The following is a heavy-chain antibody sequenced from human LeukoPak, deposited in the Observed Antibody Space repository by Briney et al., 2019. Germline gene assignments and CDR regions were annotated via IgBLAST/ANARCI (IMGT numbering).Heavy chain of an antibody. CDR1: GGSFSGYY. J-gene: IGHJ5*02. Sequence: SETLSLTCAVSGGSFSGYYWSWIRQSPGKGLEWIGEINHSGSTNYNPSLKSRVTISADTSKNQFSLKLSSVTAADTAVYYCARGPRGVVVLAAIGRLGPRGRLDPWGQGTLVTVYS. D-gene: IGHD2-2*01. CDR2: INHSGST. CDR3: ARGPRGVVVLAAIGRLGPRGRLDP. V-gene: IGHV4-34*01.